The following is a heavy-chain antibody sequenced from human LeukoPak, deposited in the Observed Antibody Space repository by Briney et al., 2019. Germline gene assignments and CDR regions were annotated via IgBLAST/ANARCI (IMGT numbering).Heavy chain of an antibody. D-gene: IGHD2-2*01. Sequence: GGSLRLSCAASGFTFSSYAMSWVRQAPGKGLEWVSVIYSGGSTYYADSVKGRFTISRDNSKNTLYLQMNSLRPEDTAVYYCARDLPPAPWNGMDVWGQGTTVTVSS. J-gene: IGHJ6*02. V-gene: IGHV3-53*01. CDR1: GFTFSSYA. CDR2: IYSGGST. CDR3: ARDLPPAPWNGMDV.